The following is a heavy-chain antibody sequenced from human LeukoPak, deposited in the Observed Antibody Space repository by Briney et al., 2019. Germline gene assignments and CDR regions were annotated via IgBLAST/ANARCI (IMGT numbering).Heavy chain of an antibody. CDR2: ISSSSSYI. CDR1: GFTFSSYS. CDR3: APSVGASTYCFDY. D-gene: IGHD1-26*01. V-gene: IGHV3-21*01. Sequence: GGSLRLSCAASGFTFSSYSMNWVRQAPGKGLEWVSSISSSSSYIYYADSVKGRFTISRDNAKTSLYLQMNSLRAEDTAVYYCAPSVGASTYCFDYWGQGTLVTVSS. J-gene: IGHJ4*02.